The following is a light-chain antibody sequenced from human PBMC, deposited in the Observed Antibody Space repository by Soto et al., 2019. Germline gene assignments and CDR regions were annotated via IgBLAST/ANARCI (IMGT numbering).Light chain of an antibody. Sequence: EIVLTQSPGTLSLSPGDRATLSCSASQSVSSSYLAWYRQKPGQAPRLLIYDASSRATGIPDRFSGSGSGTDFTLTISRLEPEDFALYYCQQYGSSPYTFGQGTKLEIK. CDR1: QSVSSSY. V-gene: IGKV3-20*01. CDR2: DAS. CDR3: QQYGSSPYT. J-gene: IGKJ2*01.